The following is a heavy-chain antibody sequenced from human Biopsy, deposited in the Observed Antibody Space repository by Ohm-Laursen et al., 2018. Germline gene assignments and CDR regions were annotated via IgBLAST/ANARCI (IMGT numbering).Heavy chain of an antibody. J-gene: IGHJ6*02. CDR1: GESFNGCY. D-gene: IGHD3-22*01. CDR2: INHSGRT. V-gene: IGHV4-34*01. CDR3: VRGVDYYDPYHYYALDV. Sequence: SDTLSLTCAAYGESFNGCYWSWIRQTPGKGLEWIGEINHSGRTNYNPSLKSRVTISVDTSKNQFSLKVRSVTAADTAVYYCVRGVDYYDPYHYYALDVWGQGTTVTASS.